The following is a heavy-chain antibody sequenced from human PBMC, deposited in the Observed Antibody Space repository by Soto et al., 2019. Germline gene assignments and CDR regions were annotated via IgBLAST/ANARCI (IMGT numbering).Heavy chain of an antibody. J-gene: IGHJ4*02. CDR1: GFPFTNNC. CDR3: ACWGHIVPVAPSDFDR. Sequence: QVVESGGGLVRPGGSLSLSSAAPGFPFTNNCWNWLRQPRGKELMWVSRISPDGSDVGYADSVEGRFTVSRDNAKNTLYLQMHSLRAEDTAMYYCACWGHIVPVAPSDFDRWGQGTLVTVSS. D-gene: IGHD2-8*02. CDR2: ISPDGSDV. V-gene: IGHV3-74*01.